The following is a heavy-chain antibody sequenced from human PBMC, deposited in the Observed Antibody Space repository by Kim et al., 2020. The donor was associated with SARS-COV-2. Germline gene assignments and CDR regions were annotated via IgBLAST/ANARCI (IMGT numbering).Heavy chain of an antibody. V-gene: IGHV4-34*01. D-gene: IGHD2-2*01. CDR2: INHSGST. CDR3: ARGVGAVVVPAAPPHSYMDV. J-gene: IGHJ6*03. Sequence: SETLSLTCAVYGGSFSGYYWSWIRQPPGKGLEWIGEINHSGSTNYNPSLKSRVTISVDTSKNQFSLKLSSVTAADTAVYYCARGVGAVVVPAAPPHSYMDVWGKGTTVTVSS. CDR1: GGSFSGYY.